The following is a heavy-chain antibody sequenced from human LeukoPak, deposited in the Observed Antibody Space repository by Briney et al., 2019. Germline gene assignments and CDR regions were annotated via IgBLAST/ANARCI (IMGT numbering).Heavy chain of an antibody. Sequence: GGSLRLSCAASGFTFSNYALSWVRQAPGKGREWVPSIGSSVNTTHYADSVKGRFTISRANSKNPLYLQMNSLSAEDTAIYSCARDQAFDWFYYYYGMDVWGLGTTVILSS. V-gene: IGHV3-23*01. J-gene: IGHJ6*02. CDR1: GFTFSNYA. CDR3: ARDQAFDWFYYYYGMDV. D-gene: IGHD3-9*01. CDR2: IGSSVNTT.